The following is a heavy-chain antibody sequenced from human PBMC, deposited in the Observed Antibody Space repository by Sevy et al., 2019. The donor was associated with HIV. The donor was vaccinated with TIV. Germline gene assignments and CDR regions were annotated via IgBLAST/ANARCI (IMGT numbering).Heavy chain of an antibody. J-gene: IGHJ6*02. Sequence: GGSLRLSCAASGFALSNYYAMHWVRQAPGKGLEWVALISYDGSDKYYADSVQGRFTIPRDNFKNTLYLQMNSLTTEDTAVYYCARPRANYVDHYFFYAMDVWGQGTTVTVSS. CDR3: ARPRANYVDHYFFYAMDV. D-gene: IGHD4-17*01. V-gene: IGHV3-30-3*01. CDR1: GFALSNYYA. CDR2: ISYDGSDK.